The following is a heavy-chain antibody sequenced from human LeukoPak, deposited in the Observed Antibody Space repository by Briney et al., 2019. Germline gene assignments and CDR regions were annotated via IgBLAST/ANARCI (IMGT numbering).Heavy chain of an antibody. D-gene: IGHD3-3*01. CDR1: GGSNSSGDYY. Sequence: SETLSLTCTVSGGSNSSGDYYWSWIRQPPGKGLEWIGYIYYSGSTYYNPSLKSRVTISVDTSKNQFSLKLSSVTAADTAVYYCARDRAKANYDFWSGYLVGMCKDVWGKGTTVTVSS. V-gene: IGHV4-30-4*08. CDR2: IYYSGST. J-gene: IGHJ6*04. CDR3: ARDRAKANYDFWSGYLVGMCKDV.